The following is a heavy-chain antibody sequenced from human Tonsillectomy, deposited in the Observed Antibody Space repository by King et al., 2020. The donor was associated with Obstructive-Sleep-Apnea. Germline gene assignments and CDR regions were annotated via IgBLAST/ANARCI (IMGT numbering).Heavy chain of an antibody. J-gene: IGHJ4*02. D-gene: IGHD4-17*01. V-gene: IGHV3-48*04. CDR2: ISISSSTI. CDR3: ARAKDGDYVFDY. CDR1: GFTFSSYS. Sequence: VQLVESGGGLVQPGGSLRLSFAASGFTFSSYSINWVRQAPGKGLGWVSYISISSSTIYYADSVKGRFTISRDNAKNSRYLQMNSLRAEDTAVYYCARAKDGDYVFDYWGQGTLVTVSS.